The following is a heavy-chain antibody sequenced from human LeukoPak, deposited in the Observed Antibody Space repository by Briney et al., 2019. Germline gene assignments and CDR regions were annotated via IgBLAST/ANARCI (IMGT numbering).Heavy chain of an antibody. CDR1: GFTFSNYW. V-gene: IGHV3-7*01. CDR2: IKQDGSEK. J-gene: IGHJ4*02. Sequence: GGSLRLSCAASGFTFSNYWMSWVRQAPGKGLEWVANIKQDGSEKYYVDSVKGRFTISRDNAKNSLYLQMNSLRVEDTAMYYCAREGQCQLPPSCWGQGTLVTVSS. CDR3: AREGQCQLPPSC. D-gene: IGHD1-1*01.